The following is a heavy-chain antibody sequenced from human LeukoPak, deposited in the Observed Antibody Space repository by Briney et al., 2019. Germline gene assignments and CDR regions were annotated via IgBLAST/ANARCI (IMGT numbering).Heavy chain of an antibody. Sequence: GGSLRLSCAASGFTFSSYAMSWVRQAPGKGLEWVSAISGSGNTFYVDSVKGRFTISRDNSKNTLYLQMNNLRAEDTAIYYCAKDIPISGSYFHWGQGTLVTVSS. CDR3: AKDIPISGSYFH. CDR1: GFTFSSYA. CDR2: ISGSGNT. J-gene: IGHJ4*02. D-gene: IGHD3-10*01. V-gene: IGHV3-23*01.